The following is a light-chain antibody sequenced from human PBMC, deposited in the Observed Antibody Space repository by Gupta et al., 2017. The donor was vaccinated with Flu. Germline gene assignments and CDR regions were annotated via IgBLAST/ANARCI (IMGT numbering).Light chain of an antibody. J-gene: IGLJ3*02. V-gene: IGLV4-69*01. CDR1: SGHSTYA. CDR3: QSWGTGPVV. CDR2: VKSDGTY. Sequence: QLVLTESPSASASLGASLTLTCTLRSGHSTYAIAWHQQQPEKGPRYLMKVKSDGTYNTGDGIPHRFSGSSSGAQRYLTISSLQSEDEADYYCQSWGTGPVVFGGGTKLTVL.